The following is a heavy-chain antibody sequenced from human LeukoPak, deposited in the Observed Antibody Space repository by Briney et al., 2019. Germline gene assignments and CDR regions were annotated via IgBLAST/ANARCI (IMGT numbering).Heavy chain of an antibody. CDR1: GFTFSSHA. CDR2: ISGSGGST. D-gene: IGHD3-22*01. Sequence: GGSLRLSCAASGFTFSSHAMSWVRQAPGKGLEWVSAISGSGGSTYYADSVKGRFTISRDNSKNTLYLQMNSLRAEDTAVYYCAQPEGGYYDSGAFDIWGQGTMVTVSS. CDR3: AQPEGGYYDSGAFDI. V-gene: IGHV3-23*01. J-gene: IGHJ3*02.